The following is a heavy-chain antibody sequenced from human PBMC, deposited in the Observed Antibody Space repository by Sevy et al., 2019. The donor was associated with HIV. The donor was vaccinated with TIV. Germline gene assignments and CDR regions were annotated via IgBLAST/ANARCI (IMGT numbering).Heavy chain of an antibody. Sequence: GGSLRLSCAASGFTFSSYSMNWVRQAPGKGLEWVSYISSSSSTIYYADSLKGRFTISRDNAKNSLYLQMNSLRAEDTAVYYCARDLSSSSDVEYFQHWGQGTLVTVSS. V-gene: IGHV3-48*01. CDR2: ISSSSSTI. J-gene: IGHJ1*01. D-gene: IGHD6-6*01. CDR1: GFTFSSYS. CDR3: ARDLSSSSDVEYFQH.